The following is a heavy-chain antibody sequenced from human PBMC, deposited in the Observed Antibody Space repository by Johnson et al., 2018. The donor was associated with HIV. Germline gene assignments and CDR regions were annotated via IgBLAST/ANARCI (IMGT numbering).Heavy chain of an antibody. CDR1: GFTVSSNY. V-gene: IGHV3-66*01. Sequence: VQLVESGGGLVKPGGSLRLSCAASGFTVSSNYMTWVRQAPGKGLEWVSILYSGGSTYYADSVRGRFTISRDNSKNTLYLQMTSLRAGATAVYYCVRGVLWFGELLEAFDIWGQGTMVTVSS. D-gene: IGHD3-10*01. J-gene: IGHJ3*02. CDR2: LYSGGST. CDR3: VRGVLWFGELLEAFDI.